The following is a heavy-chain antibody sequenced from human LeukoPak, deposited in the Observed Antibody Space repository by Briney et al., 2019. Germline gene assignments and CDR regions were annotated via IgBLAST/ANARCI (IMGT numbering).Heavy chain of an antibody. CDR2: ISGSGSST. Sequence: GGSLRLSCAASGFTFSSYAMSWVRQAPGKGLEWVSSISGSGSSTYYADSVKGRFTISRDNSKNTLYLQMNSLRAEDTAVYYCAKEGLEAAGTRQACFDPWGQGTLVTVS. J-gene: IGHJ5*02. CDR1: GFTFSSYA. CDR3: AKEGLEAAGTRQACFDP. V-gene: IGHV3-23*01. D-gene: IGHD6-13*01.